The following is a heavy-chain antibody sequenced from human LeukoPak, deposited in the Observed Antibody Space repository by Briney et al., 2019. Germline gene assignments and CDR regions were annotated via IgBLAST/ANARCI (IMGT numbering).Heavy chain of an antibody. CDR2: IHHRGST. D-gene: IGHD3-10*01. J-gene: IGHJ4*02. Sequence: PPETLSLTCTVSGYSISSGYYWGWIRQPPGKGLEWIATIHHRGSTNYNPSLKSRVTISVDTSKNQFSLKVYSVTAADTAVYYCAREVGYASGSYYWGQGTLVTVSS. CDR3: AREVGYASGSYY. V-gene: IGHV4-38-2*02. CDR1: GYSISSGYY.